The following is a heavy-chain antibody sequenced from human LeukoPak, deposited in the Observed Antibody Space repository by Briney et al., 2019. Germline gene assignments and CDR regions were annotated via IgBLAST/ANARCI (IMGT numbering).Heavy chain of an antibody. V-gene: IGHV3-21*01. J-gene: IGHJ4*02. CDR1: GFTFSSYS. CDR3: ARDLGSRSTDY. D-gene: IGHD3-16*01. CDR2: ISSSSSYI. Sequence: GGSLRLSCAASGFTFSSYSMDWVRQAPGKGLEWVSSISSSSSYIYYADSVKGRFTISRDNAKNSLYLQMNSLRAEDTAVYYCARDLGSRSTDYWGQGTLVTVSS.